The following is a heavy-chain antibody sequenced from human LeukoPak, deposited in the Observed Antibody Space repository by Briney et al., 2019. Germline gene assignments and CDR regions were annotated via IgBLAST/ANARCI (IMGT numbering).Heavy chain of an antibody. CDR2: INHSGST. CDR3: ARVPRGTIFSVLDVRQKIWFDP. CDR1: GGSFSRHY. D-gene: IGHD3-9*01. Sequence: PSETLSLTCTVSGGSFSRHYWTWLRQPPGKGLEWIGEINHSGSTNYNPSLKSRVTISVDTSKNQFSLKLSSVTAADTAVYYCARVPRGTIFSVLDVRQKIWFDPWGQGTLVTVSS. V-gene: IGHV4-34*01. J-gene: IGHJ5*02.